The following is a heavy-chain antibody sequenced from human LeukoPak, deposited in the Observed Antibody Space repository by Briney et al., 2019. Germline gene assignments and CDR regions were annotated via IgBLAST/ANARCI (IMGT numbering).Heavy chain of an antibody. D-gene: IGHD2-2*01. CDR3: ARGVQYCSSTNCQNYFDP. V-gene: IGHV4-4*07. J-gene: IGHJ5*02. CDR2: FSSSGST. Sequence: SETLSLTCTVSDVSISSYSWSWIRQPAGEGLEWIGRFSSSGSTNYNPSLKSRVTISVDTSKNQFSLKLSSVTAADTAVYYCARGVQYCSSTNCQNYFDPWGQGALVTVSS. CDR1: DVSISSYS.